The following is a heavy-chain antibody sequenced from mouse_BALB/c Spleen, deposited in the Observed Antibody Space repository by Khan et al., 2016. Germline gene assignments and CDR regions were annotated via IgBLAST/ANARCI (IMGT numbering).Heavy chain of an antibody. V-gene: IGHV2-2*02. CDR2: IWSGGST. CDR1: GFSLTSYG. Sequence: QVQLQQSGPGLVQPSQSLSITCTVSGFSLTSYGVHWVRQSPGKGLEWLGVIWSGGSTDYNADFISRLSISKDNSKSPVFFKMNSLQANDTAIYYCARNPYGSTYFDYWGQGTTLTVSS. D-gene: IGHD1-1*01. CDR3: ARNPYGSTYFDY. J-gene: IGHJ2*01.